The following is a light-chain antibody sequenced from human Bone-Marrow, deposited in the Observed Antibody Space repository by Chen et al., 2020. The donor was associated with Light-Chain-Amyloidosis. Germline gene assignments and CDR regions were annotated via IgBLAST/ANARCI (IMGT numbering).Light chain of an antibody. J-gene: IGLJ2*01. CDR1: DLPTKY. CDR3: QSADSSGTYEVI. Sequence: SYELTQPPSVSVSPGQTARITCSGDDLPTKYAYWYQQKPGQAPVLVIHRDTERPSGISERFPGSSSGTTATVTISGVQAEDEDDYHCQSADSSGTYEVIFGGGTKLTVL. CDR2: RDT. V-gene: IGLV3-25*03.